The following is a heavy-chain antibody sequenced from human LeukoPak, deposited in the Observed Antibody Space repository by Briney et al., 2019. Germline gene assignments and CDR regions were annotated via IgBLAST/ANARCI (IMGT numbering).Heavy chain of an antibody. D-gene: IGHD3-22*01. Sequence: SETLSLTCTVSGGSINSYYWSWIRQPPGKGLEWIGYIYYSGSTNYNPSLKSRVTISVDTSKNQFSLKLSSVTAADTAVYYCARGAPYYYDSSGYLFDYWGQGTLITVSS. CDR2: IYYSGST. CDR3: ARGAPYYYDSSGYLFDY. J-gene: IGHJ4*02. CDR1: GGSINSYY. V-gene: IGHV4-59*01.